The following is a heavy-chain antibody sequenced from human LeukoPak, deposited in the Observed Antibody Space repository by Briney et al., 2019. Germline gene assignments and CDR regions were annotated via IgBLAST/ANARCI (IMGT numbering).Heavy chain of an antibody. V-gene: IGHV4-39*01. CDR2: IYYSGST. Sequence: SETLSLTCTVSGGSISSSSYYWGWIRQPPGKGLEWIGSIYYSGSTYYNPSLKSRVTISVDTSKNQFSLKLSPVTAADTAVYYCARAASAGFGLNWFDPWGQGTLVTVSS. CDR3: ARAASAGFGLNWFDP. D-gene: IGHD3-10*01. CDR1: GGSISSSSYY. J-gene: IGHJ5*02.